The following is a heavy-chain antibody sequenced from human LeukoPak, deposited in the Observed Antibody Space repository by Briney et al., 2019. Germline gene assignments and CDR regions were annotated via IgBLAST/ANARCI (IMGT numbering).Heavy chain of an antibody. V-gene: IGHV3-49*04. CDR3: TRDSVYSYGLTELGF. CDR1: GFTFDDYG. J-gene: IGHJ4*02. D-gene: IGHD5-18*01. CDR2: IRSKAYGGTT. Sequence: GSLRLSCTGSGFTFDDYGINWVRQAPGKGLEWVGFIRSKAYGGTTEFAASEKDRFTISRDDSKSIAYLHMNSLKAEDAAVYYCTRDSVYSYGLTELGFWGQGTLVTVSS.